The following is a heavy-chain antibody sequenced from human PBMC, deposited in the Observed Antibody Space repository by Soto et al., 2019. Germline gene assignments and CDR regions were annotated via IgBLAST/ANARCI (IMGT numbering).Heavy chain of an antibody. CDR3: AKRHIVLMVYDISLDY. V-gene: IGHV3-23*01. CDR1: GFTFSSYA. CDR2: ISGSGGST. D-gene: IGHD2-8*01. Sequence: EVQLLESGGGLVQPGGSLRLSCAASGFTFSSYAMSWVRQARGKGLEWVSAISGSGGSTYYADSVKGRFTISRDNPKSTLYLQMNSLRAVDTAVDYCAKRHIVLMVYDISLDYWGQGTLVTVSS. J-gene: IGHJ4*02.